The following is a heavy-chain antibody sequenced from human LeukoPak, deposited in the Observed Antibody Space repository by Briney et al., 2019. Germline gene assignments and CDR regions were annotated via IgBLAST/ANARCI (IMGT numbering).Heavy chain of an antibody. CDR2: IYYSGST. CDR1: GGSISSSSYY. J-gene: IGHJ5*02. V-gene: IGHV4-39*07. Sequence: SETLSLTCTVSGGSISSSSYYWGWIRQPPGKGLEWIRSIYYSGSTYYNPSLKSRVTISVDTSKNQFSLKLSSVTAADTAVYYCARVNGDYQAHNWFDPWGQGTLVTVSS. D-gene: IGHD4-17*01. CDR3: ARVNGDYQAHNWFDP.